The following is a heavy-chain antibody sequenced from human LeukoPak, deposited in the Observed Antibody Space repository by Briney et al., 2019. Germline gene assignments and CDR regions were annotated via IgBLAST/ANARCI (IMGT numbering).Heavy chain of an antibody. Sequence: SVKVSCKASGGTFSSYAISWVRQAPGQGLEWMGGIIPIFGTANYAQKFQGRVTITADESTSTAYMELSSLRSEDTAVYFCARVPEPTYYDFWSGPQGNAFDIWGQGTMVTVSS. CDR2: IIPIFGTA. CDR3: ARVPEPTYYDFWSGPQGNAFDI. J-gene: IGHJ3*02. D-gene: IGHD3-3*01. V-gene: IGHV1-69*13. CDR1: GGTFSSYA.